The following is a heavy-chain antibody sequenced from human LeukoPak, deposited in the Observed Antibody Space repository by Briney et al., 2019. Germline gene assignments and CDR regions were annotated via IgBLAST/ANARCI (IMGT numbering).Heavy chain of an antibody. D-gene: IGHD2-15*01. J-gene: IGHJ2*01. CDR2: IRDDGGDT. CDR3: AKDSGYSSKYWYVNL. V-gene: IGHV3-30*02. CDR1: GFTFSVYG. Sequence: GGSLRLSCAASGFTFSVYGMHWVRQAPGKGLEWVAVIRDDGGDTYYADSMKGRFSISRDNSKNTLYVQMSSLRAEDTAVYYCAKDSGYSSKYWYVNLWGRGTLVTVSS.